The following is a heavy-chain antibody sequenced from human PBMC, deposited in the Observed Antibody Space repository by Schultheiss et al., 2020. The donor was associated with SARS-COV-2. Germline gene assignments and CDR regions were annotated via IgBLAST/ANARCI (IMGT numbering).Heavy chain of an antibody. J-gene: IGHJ4*02. CDR3: ASTRYSGSLVYFKD. CDR2: IYHTGGT. D-gene: IGHD1-26*01. CDR1: GGSISSYY. V-gene: IGHV4-59*04. Sequence: SQTLSLTCTVSGGSISSYYWSWIRQPAGKGLEWIGYIYHTGGTYFNPSLESRVTISIEGSQNQFSLKLRSVTAADTAVYYCASTRYSGSLVYFKDWGPGTLVTVSS.